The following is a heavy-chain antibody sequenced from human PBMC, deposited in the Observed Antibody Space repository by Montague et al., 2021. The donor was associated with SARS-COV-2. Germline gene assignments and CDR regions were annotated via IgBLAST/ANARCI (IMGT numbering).Heavy chain of an antibody. Sequence: SLRLSCAASGFTFSSYTMTWVRQAPGKGLEWISSISLSGNYIYYADSLKGRFTISRDNAKNSVYLQMNSLRAEDTAVYYCARPSSGYAYYYYGMDVWGQGTTVTVSS. V-gene: IGHV3-21*01. D-gene: IGHD5-12*01. J-gene: IGHJ6*02. CDR2: ISLSGNYI. CDR1: GFTFSSYT. CDR3: ARPSSGYAYYYYGMDV.